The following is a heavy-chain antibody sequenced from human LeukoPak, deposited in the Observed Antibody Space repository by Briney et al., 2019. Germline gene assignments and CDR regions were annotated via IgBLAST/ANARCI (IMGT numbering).Heavy chain of an antibody. CDR1: GFPFIEYS. Sequence: PGGSLRLSCKASGFPFIEYSMNWVRQAPGKGLEWISYIGIDSGNTKYADSVRGRFTISADKAKNSLYLQMNSLRVEDTAVYYCARDHNYAFDNWGQGTLVSVSS. CDR3: ARDHNYAFDN. V-gene: IGHV3-48*01. CDR2: IGIDSGNT. D-gene: IGHD1-1*01. J-gene: IGHJ4*02.